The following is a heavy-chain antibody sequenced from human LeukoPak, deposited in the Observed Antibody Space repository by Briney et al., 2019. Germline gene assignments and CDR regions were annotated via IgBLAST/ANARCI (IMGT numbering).Heavy chain of an antibody. V-gene: IGHV4-34*01. CDR1: GGSFSDYY. Sequence: SETLSLTCAVYGGSFSDYYWSWIRQPPGKGLEWIGEINHSGSTNYNPSLKSRVTTSVDTSKNQFSLKLSSVTAADTAVYYCASGYGYFQHWGQGTLVTVSS. CDR3: ASGYGYFQH. D-gene: IGHD3-10*01. CDR2: INHSGST. J-gene: IGHJ1*01.